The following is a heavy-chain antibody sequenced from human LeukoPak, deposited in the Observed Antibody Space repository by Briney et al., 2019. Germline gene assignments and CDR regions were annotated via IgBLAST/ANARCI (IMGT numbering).Heavy chain of an antibody. CDR1: GGSVSSYG. V-gene: IGHV4-59*02. D-gene: IGHD1-26*01. CDR3: AVWPGSASYSVTAY. J-gene: IGHJ1*01. CDR2: IYNSGTT. Sequence: WATLSLACTVSGGSVSSYGWSWVRQPPGKWLEWGGYIYNSGTTSYNPSLRSPVTRSVDPSKNQSSRRLTPVTAANPAVYYCAVWPGSASYSVTAYGGERTLVTVP.